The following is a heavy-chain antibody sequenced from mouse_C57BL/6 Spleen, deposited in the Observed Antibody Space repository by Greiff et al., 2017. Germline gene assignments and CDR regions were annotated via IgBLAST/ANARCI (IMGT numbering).Heavy chain of an antibody. CDR1: GYTFTSYW. Sequence: QVQLQQPGAELVKPRASVKMSCKASGYTFTSYWITWVKQRPGQGLEWIGDIYPGSGSTNYNEKFKSKATLTVDTSSSTAYMQLSSLTSEDSAVYYCARFYYYGSSYAMDYWGQGTSVTVSS. D-gene: IGHD1-1*01. CDR3: ARFYYYGSSYAMDY. V-gene: IGHV1-55*01. CDR2: IYPGSGST. J-gene: IGHJ4*01.